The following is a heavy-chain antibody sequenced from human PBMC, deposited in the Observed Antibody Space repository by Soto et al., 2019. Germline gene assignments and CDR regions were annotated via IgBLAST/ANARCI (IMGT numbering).Heavy chain of an antibody. Sequence: ASVKVSCKPSGYTFTNYYMHWVRQAPGQGLEWMGVINPSGGSTSYAQKFQGRVRMTRDTSTNSVYMELSSLRSEDTAVYYCARDYYYDSSGTSFLMDYWGQGTLVTVSS. CDR2: INPSGGST. CDR3: ARDYYYDSSGTSFLMDY. J-gene: IGHJ4*02. V-gene: IGHV1-46*01. CDR1: GYTFTNYY. D-gene: IGHD3-22*01.